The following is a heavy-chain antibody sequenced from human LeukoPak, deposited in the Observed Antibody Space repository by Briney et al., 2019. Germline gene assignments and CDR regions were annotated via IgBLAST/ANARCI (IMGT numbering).Heavy chain of an antibody. J-gene: IGHJ4*02. D-gene: IGHD2-21*02. CDR1: GGSISSYY. Sequence: PSETLSLTCTVSGGSISSYYWNWIRQSPGKGLEWIGYIYYSGSTNYNPSLKSRVTISVDTSKNQFSLNLSSVTAADTAVYYCARRNWRCGYWYPRHFDFWGQGTLVTVSS. V-gene: IGHV4-59*08. CDR3: ARRNWRCGYWYPRHFDF. CDR2: IYYSGST.